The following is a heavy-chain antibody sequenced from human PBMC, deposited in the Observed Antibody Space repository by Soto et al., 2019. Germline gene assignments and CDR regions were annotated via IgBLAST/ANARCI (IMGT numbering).Heavy chain of an antibody. CDR3: ARDSLTGTTGWDYYYYMDV. D-gene: IGHD1-20*01. J-gene: IGHJ6*03. Sequence: QVQLVESGGGLVKPGGSLRLSCAASGFTFSDYYMSWIRQAPGKGLEWVSYISSSGSTIYYADSVKGRFTISRDNAKNSLYLQMNRLRAEDTAVYYCARDSLTGTTGWDYYYYMDVWGKGTTVTFSS. V-gene: IGHV3-11*01. CDR1: GFTFSDYY. CDR2: ISSSGSTI.